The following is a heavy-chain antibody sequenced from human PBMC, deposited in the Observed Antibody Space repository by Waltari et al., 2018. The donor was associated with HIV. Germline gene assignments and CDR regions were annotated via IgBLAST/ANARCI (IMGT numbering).Heavy chain of an antibody. D-gene: IGHD3-10*01. V-gene: IGHV4-59*01. CDR1: GGSISSYY. CDR2: IYYSGST. Sequence: QVQLQESGPGLVKPSETLSLTCTVSGGSISSYYWSWIRQPPGKGLEWIGYIYYSGSTNYNPSLKSRVTISVDTSKNQFSLKLSSVTAADTAVYYCARALTGSRFNFDYWGQGTLVTVSS. CDR3: ARALTGSRFNFDY. J-gene: IGHJ4*02.